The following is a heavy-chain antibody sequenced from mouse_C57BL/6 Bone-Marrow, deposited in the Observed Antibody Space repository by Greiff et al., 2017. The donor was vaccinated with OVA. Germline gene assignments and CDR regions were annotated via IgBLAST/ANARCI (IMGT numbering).Heavy chain of an antibody. V-gene: IGHV2-2*01. CDR1: GFSLTSYG. CDR3: ARGLGLFDY. CDR2: IWSGGST. J-gene: IGHJ2*01. D-gene: IGHD2-2*01. Sequence: VKLVESGPGLVQPSQSLSITCTVSGFSLTSYGVHWVRQSPGKGLEWLGVIWSGGSTDYNAAFISRLSISKDNSKSQVFFKMNSLQADDTAIYYCARGLGLFDYWGQGTTLTVSS.